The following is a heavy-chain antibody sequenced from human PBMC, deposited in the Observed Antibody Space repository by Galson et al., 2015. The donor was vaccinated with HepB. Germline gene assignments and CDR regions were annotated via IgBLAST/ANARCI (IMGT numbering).Heavy chain of an antibody. CDR3: ARTIAAADNYYYYYMDV. Sequence: QSGAEVKKPGESLKISCKGSGSSFTSYWIGWVRQMPGKGLEWTGIIYPGDSESRYSPSFQGQVTISADKSISTAYLQWSSLKASDTAMYYCARTIAAADNYYYYYMDVWGKGTTVTVSS. V-gene: IGHV5-51*01. CDR1: GSSFTSYW. J-gene: IGHJ6*03. CDR2: IYPGDSES. D-gene: IGHD6-13*01.